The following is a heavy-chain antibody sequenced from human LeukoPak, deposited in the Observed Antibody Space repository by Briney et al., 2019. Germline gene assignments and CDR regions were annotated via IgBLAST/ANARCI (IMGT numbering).Heavy chain of an antibody. CDR1: GGSFSGYY. V-gene: IGHV4-34*01. J-gene: IGHJ5*02. CDR2: INHSGST. CDR3: ARDLTIFGVARFDP. D-gene: IGHD3-3*01. Sequence: PSETLSLTCAVYGGSFSGYYWSWIRQPPGKGLEWIGEINHSGSTNYNPSLKSRVTISVDTSKNQFSLKLSSVTAADTAVYYCARDLTIFGVARFDPWGQEPWSPSPQ.